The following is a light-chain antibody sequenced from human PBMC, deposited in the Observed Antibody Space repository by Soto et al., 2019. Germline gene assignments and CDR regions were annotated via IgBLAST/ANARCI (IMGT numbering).Light chain of an antibody. CDR2: DAS. J-gene: IGKJ2*03. CDR3: KQYHGSLMSS. V-gene: IGKV3-20*01. CDR1: QTVSSY. Sequence: EIVLTQSPGTLSLSPGESATLSCRATQTVSSYLAWYQQKPGQAPRLLIYDASNRATGIPDRFSGSGSGTDFTLSISRLEPEDFAVYYRKQYHGSLMSSFVQGNKLEIK.